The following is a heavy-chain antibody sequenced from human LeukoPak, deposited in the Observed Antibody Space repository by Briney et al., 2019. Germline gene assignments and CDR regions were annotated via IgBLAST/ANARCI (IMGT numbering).Heavy chain of an antibody. J-gene: IGHJ6*02. V-gene: IGHV3-21*01. CDR3: ARDSRGYYYDMSGMDV. D-gene: IGHD3-22*01. CDR1: GFTFSSYS. CDR2: ISSSSSYI. Sequence: GGSLRLSCAASGFTFSSYSMNRVRQAPGKGLEWVSSISSSSSYIYYADSVKGRFTISRDNAKNSLYLQMNSLRAEDTAVYYCARDSRGYYYDMSGMDVWGQGTTVTVSS.